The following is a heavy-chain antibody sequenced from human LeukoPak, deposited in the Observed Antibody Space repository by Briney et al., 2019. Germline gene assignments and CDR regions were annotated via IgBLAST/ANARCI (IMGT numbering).Heavy chain of an antibody. J-gene: IGHJ6*02. CDR2: IRSKANSYAT. Sequence: GGSLRLSCAASGFTFSGSAMHWVRQASGKGLEWVGRIRSKANSYATAYAAWVKGKFTISRDDSKNTAYLQMNSLKTEDTAVYYCTKGYYYGMDVWGQGTTVSVSS. CDR1: GFTFSGSA. V-gene: IGHV3-73*01. CDR3: TKGYYYGMDV.